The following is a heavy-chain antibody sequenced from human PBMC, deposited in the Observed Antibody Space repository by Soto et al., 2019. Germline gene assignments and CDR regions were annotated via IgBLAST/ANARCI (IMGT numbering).Heavy chain of an antibody. V-gene: IGHV3-11*01. J-gene: IGHJ6*02. CDR3: ARDPSVEEAAAATGAVASGYYYYGMDV. CDR1: VFTFIDYY. CDR2: ISSSGSTI. Sequence: PGWSLRLSCAASVFTFIDYYMSWIRQAPGKGLEWVSYISSSGSTIYYADSVKGRFTISRDNAKNSLYLQMNSLRAEDTAVYYCARDPSVEEAAAATGAVASGYYYYGMDVWGQGTTVTVSS. D-gene: IGHD6-13*01.